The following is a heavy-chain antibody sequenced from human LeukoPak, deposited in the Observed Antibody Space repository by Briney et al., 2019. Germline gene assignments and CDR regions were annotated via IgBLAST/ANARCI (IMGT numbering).Heavy chain of an antibody. CDR1: GASISNYY. V-gene: IGHV4-59*01. CDR2: IYYSGIT. J-gene: IGHJ4*02. CDR3: ARVTGYRIEDYFDY. D-gene: IGHD6-13*01. Sequence: SETLSLTCTVSGASISNYYWSWIRQPPGKGLEWIGYIYYSGITNYNPSLKSRVTISVETSKNEFSLKLRSVTAADTAVYYCARVTGYRIEDYFDYWGQGTLVTVSS.